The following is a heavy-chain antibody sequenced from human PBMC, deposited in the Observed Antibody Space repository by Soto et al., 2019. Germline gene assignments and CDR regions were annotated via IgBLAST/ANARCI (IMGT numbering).Heavy chain of an antibody. D-gene: IGHD3-3*01. CDR2: ISSSSSTI. CDR3: ARDPPTSITIFGVVPPGMDV. CDR1: GFTFSSYS. V-gene: IGHV3-48*02. J-gene: IGHJ6*02. Sequence: PGGSLRLSCAASGFTFSSYSMNWVRQAPGKGLEWVSYISSSSSTIYYADSVKGRFTISRDNAKNSLYLQMNSLRDEDTAVYYCARDPPTSITIFGVVPPGMDVWGQGTTVTVSS.